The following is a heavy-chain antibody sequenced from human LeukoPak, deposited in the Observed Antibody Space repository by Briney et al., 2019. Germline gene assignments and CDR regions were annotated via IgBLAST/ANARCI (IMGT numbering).Heavy chain of an antibody. D-gene: IGHD6-19*01. Sequence: PGGSLRLSCAVSGFTVSSSYMSWVRQPPGKGLEWVSVIYSGGSTYYADSVKGRFTISRDNSKNTLYLQMNSLRAEDTAVYYCARGSSGWYKAEYFQHWGQGTLVTVSS. CDR3: ARGSSGWYKAEYFQH. J-gene: IGHJ1*01. CDR2: IYSGGST. V-gene: IGHV3-53*03. CDR1: GFTVSSSY.